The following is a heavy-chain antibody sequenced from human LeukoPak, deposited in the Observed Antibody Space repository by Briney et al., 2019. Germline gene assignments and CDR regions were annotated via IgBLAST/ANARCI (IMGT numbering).Heavy chain of an antibody. CDR2: ISYSGST. V-gene: IGHV4-39*01. CDR3: ARTYYYDSSAPFDI. J-gene: IGHJ3*02. Sequence: PSETLSLTCTVSGGSISSSSYYWGWIRQPPGKGLEWIGCISYSGSTYYDSSLKSRVTISVDVSKKQFSLKLSSVTAADTAVYYCARTYYYDSSAPFDIWGQGTMLTVSS. D-gene: IGHD3-22*01. CDR1: GGSISSSSYY.